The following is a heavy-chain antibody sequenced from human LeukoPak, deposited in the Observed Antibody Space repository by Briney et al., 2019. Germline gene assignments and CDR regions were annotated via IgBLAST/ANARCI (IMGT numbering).Heavy chain of an antibody. CDR2: TNPNSGKT. V-gene: IGHV1-8*01. CDR1: GYSFTSYD. CDR3: ARGNRHPIYYNYYMDV. Sequence: ASVKVSCKASGYSFTSYDINWVRQASGHGLEWMGWTNPNSGKTGYAQKFQGRITMTRNSSISTAYMEPSSLRSDDTAVYYCARGNRHPIYYNYYMDVWGKGTTVTVSS. J-gene: IGHJ6*03.